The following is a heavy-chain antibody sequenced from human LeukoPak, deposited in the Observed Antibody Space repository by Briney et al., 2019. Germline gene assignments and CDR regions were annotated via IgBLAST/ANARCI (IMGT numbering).Heavy chain of an antibody. V-gene: IGHV3-21*01. J-gene: IGHJ3*02. Sequence: GGSLRLSCAASGFTFSSYEMNWVRQAPGKGLEWVSSISSSSSYIYYADSVKGRFTISRDNAKNSLYLQMNSLRAEDTAVYYCARSADSNAFDIWGQGTMVTVSS. D-gene: IGHD3/OR15-3a*01. CDR2: ISSSSSYI. CDR3: ARSADSNAFDI. CDR1: GFTFSSYE.